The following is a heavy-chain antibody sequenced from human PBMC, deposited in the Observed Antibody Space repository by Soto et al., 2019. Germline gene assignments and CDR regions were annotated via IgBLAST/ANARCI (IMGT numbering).Heavy chain of an antibody. CDR1: GFTFSSYW. D-gene: IGHD3-3*01. CDR2: INSDGSST. CDR3: ARDSLYDFWSGYYYTWFDP. J-gene: IGHJ5*02. V-gene: IGHV3-74*01. Sequence: EVQLLESGGGLVQPGGSLRLSCAASGFTFSSYWMHWVRQAPGKGLVWVSRINSDGSSTSYADSVKGRFTISRDNAKNTLYLQMNSLRAEDTAVYYCARDSLYDFWSGYYYTWFDPWGQGTLVTVSS.